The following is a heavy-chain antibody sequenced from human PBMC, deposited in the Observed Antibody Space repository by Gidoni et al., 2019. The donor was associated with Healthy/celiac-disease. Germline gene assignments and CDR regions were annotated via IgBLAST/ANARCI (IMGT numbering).Heavy chain of an antibody. CDR3: ARFKPAYYYDSSGSYNDY. J-gene: IGHJ4*02. D-gene: IGHD3-22*01. V-gene: IGHV1-18*01. Sequence: QVQLVQSGAEVKKPGASVKVSCKASGYTFTSYGISWVRQAPGQGLEWMGWLSAYNGNTNYAQKLQGRVTMTTDTATSTAYMELRSLRSDDTAVYYCARFKPAYYYDSSGSYNDYWGQGTLVTVSS. CDR2: LSAYNGNT. CDR1: GYTFTSYG.